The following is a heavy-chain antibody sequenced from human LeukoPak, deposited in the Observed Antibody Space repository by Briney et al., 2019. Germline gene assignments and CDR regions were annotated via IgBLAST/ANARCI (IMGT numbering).Heavy chain of an antibody. CDR2: IYFSGST. CDR1: GDSISSSNCY. CDR3: VRISSTVTYDY. Sequence: SETLSLTCTVSGDSISSSNCYWGWIRQPPGKGLEWIGSIYFSGSTYYNPSLKSRVTISVDTSKSQFSLKLSSVTAADTAVYYCVRISSTVTYDYWGQGILVTVSS. D-gene: IGHD4-17*01. J-gene: IGHJ4*02. V-gene: IGHV4-39*07.